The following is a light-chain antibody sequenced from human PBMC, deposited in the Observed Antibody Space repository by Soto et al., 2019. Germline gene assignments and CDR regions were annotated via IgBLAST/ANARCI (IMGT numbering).Light chain of an antibody. V-gene: IGKV3-20*01. CDR3: QQYGSTPRT. CDR1: QSVSNSH. Sequence: DIVLTRSPGTLSLSPGERATLSCRASQSVSNSHLAWYQLKPVKAPRLLVFGASSRATGIPDRFGGSGSGIDVSLTISALETENFSVDFCQQYGSTPRTFGQGTKVSIK. CDR2: GAS. J-gene: IGKJ1*01.